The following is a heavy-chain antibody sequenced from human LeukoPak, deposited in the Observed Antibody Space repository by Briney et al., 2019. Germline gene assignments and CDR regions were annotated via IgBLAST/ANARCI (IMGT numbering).Heavy chain of an antibody. Sequence: GGSLRLSCAASGFTFVIYGLHWVRQAPGKGLEWVAVISYDGSSKYYADSLKGRFTISRDNSKSTLYLQLNSLRPDDTAVYYCARDRSGFYYDSDYWGQGTLVSVSS. D-gene: IGHD3-10*01. V-gene: IGHV3-30-3*01. CDR3: ARDRSGFYYDSDY. J-gene: IGHJ4*02. CDR1: GFTFVIYG. CDR2: ISYDGSSK.